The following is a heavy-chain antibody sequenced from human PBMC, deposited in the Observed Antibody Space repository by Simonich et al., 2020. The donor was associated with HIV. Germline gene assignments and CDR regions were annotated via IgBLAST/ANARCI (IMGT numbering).Heavy chain of an antibody. Sequence: EVQLVESGGGLVQPGGSLRLSCAASGFTFTSYEMNWVRQAPRKGLEWVSYMSSRDSTIYYADSVKGRFTISRDNAKNSLYLQMNSLRPEDTAVYYCARVWGGDYSALQYWGQGTLVTVSS. CDR3: ARVWGGDYSALQY. D-gene: IGHD7-27*01. CDR1: GFTFTSYE. V-gene: IGHV3-48*03. J-gene: IGHJ4*02. CDR2: MSSRDSTI.